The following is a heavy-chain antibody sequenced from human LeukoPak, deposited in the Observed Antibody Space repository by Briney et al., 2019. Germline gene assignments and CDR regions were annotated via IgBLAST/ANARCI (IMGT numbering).Heavy chain of an antibody. CDR1: GFTFSSSA. J-gene: IGHJ4*02. CDR2: ISGSGGGT. D-gene: IGHD6-13*01. CDR3: ARYQEAAAGYDY. V-gene: IGHV3-23*01. Sequence: GGSLRLSCAASGFTFSSSAMSWVRQAPGKGLEWLSGISGSGGGTYYADSVKGRFTISRDDSKNTLYLQMHSLRAEDTAVYYCARYQEAAAGYDYWGQGTLVTVSS.